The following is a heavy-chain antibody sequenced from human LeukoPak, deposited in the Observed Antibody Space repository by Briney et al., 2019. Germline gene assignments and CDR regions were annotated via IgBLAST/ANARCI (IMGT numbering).Heavy chain of an antibody. Sequence: ASVKVSCKASGYTFTGYYMHWVRQAPGQGLEWMGIINPSGGSTSYAQKFQGRVTMTRDTSTSTVYMELSSLRSEDTAVYYCARSMITFGGVNYWGQGTLVTVSS. CDR3: ARSMITFGGVNY. CDR2: INPSGGST. CDR1: GYTFTGYY. V-gene: IGHV1-46*01. J-gene: IGHJ4*02. D-gene: IGHD3-16*01.